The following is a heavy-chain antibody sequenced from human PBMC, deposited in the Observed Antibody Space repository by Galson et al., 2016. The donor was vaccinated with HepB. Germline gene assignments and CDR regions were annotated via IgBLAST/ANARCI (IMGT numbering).Heavy chain of an antibody. CDR1: GFTFSTYA. V-gene: IGHV3-30*01. J-gene: IGHJ4*02. CDR2: ISYDGSKK. Sequence: SLRLSCAASGFTFSTYAIHWVRQAPGKGLYWVGVISYDGSKKKYADSVKGRFTISRDNSKNTLYLHMNSLRTEDTAIYYCARDAGYYGSGSPWEWGQGTLVTVSS. CDR3: ARDAGYYGSGSPWE. D-gene: IGHD3-10*01.